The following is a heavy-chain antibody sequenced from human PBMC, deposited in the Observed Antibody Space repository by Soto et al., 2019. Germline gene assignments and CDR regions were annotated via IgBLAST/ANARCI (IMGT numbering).Heavy chain of an antibody. J-gene: IGHJ3*02. Sequence: QVHLVQTAAQVKRPGASVNISCKASGYMFTRYYIHWVRQAPGQGLQWMGMINPSGGRTKYAQLFQGRFTMPADPSTNTAHMELSSLRSDDTAVFYCARVESCGAPCYSDHPDAFEMCGQGTVVTVSS. V-gene: IGHV1-46*01. D-gene: IGHD2-21*02. CDR2: INPSGGRT. CDR3: ARVESCGAPCYSDHPDAFEM. CDR1: GYMFTRYY.